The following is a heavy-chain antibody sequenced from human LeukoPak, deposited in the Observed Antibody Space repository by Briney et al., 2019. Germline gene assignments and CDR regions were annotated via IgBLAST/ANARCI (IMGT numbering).Heavy chain of an antibody. J-gene: IGHJ4*02. V-gene: IGHV3-66*01. Sequence: PGGSLRLACAASEFIVSSNYMIWVRQAPGKGLEWVSVIYSGGSTYYADSVKGRFTISRDNSKNTLYLQMNSLRAEDTAVYYCAAPGGYSYEGSFDYWGQGTLVTVSS. CDR2: IYSGGST. CDR3: AAPGGYSYEGSFDY. D-gene: IGHD5-18*01. CDR1: EFIVSSNY.